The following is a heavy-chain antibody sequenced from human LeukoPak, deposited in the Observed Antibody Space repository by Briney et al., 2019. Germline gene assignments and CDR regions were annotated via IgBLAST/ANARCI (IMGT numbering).Heavy chain of an antibody. CDR3: ARRKGDGYNFPFDY. Sequence: GESLKISCQGSGYSFPNYWIGWVRQMPGKGLEWMGNIYPGDSDTRYSPSFQGQVTISADKSVTTAYLQWSSLKASDTAMYYCARRKGDGYNFPFDYWGQGILVTVSS. CDR2: IYPGDSDT. D-gene: IGHD5-24*01. CDR1: GYSFPNYW. J-gene: IGHJ4*02. V-gene: IGHV5-51*01.